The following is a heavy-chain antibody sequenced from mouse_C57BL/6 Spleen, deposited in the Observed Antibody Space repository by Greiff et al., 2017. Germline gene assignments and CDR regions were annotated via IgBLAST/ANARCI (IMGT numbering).Heavy chain of an antibody. D-gene: IGHD1-1*01. CDR2: ISSGSSTI. J-gene: IGHJ4*01. CDR3: ARQGYYGSSNAMDY. CDR1: GFTFSDYG. Sequence: EVHLVESGGGLVKPGGSLKLSCAASGFTFSDYGMHWVRQAPEKGLEWVAYISSGSSTIYYADTVKGRFTISRDNAKNTLFLQMTSLRSEDTAMYYCARQGYYGSSNAMDYWGQGTSVTVSS. V-gene: IGHV5-17*01.